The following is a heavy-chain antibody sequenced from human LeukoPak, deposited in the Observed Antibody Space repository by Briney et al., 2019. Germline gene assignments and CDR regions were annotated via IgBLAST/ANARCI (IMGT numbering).Heavy chain of an antibody. CDR2: IANDGSDSDK. V-gene: IGHV3-30*02. Sequence: GSLRLSCAASGFTFSRYGMHWVRQAPGKGLEWVAFIANDGSDSDKDYADSVKGRFTISRDNSKNTLYLQMNGLRPEDTAVYYCAKASPQYYGSGASKFFFESWGQGTLVPVSS. CDR1: GFTFSRYG. CDR3: AKASPQYYGSGASKFFFES. J-gene: IGHJ4*02. D-gene: IGHD3-10*01.